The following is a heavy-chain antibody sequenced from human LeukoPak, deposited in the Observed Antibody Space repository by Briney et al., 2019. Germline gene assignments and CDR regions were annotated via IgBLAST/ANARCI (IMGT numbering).Heavy chain of an antibody. Sequence: GGSLRLSCAASGFTFSSYGMHWVRQAPGKGLEWVAVIWYDGSNKYYADSVKGRFTTSRDNSKNTLYLQMNSLRAEDTAVYYCAKMYYDFWSGSNDYYMDVWGKGTTVTVSS. J-gene: IGHJ6*03. D-gene: IGHD3-3*01. CDR1: GFTFSSYG. CDR3: AKMYYDFWSGSNDYYMDV. CDR2: IWYDGSNK. V-gene: IGHV3-33*06.